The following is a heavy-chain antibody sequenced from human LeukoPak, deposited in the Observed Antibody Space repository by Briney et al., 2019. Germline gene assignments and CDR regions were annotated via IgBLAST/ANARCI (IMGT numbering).Heavy chain of an antibody. Sequence: PAASVKVSCKASGYTFTSYDINWVRQATGQGLEWMGWMNPNSGNTGYAQKFQGRVTMTRNTSISTAYMELSSLRSEDTAVYYCARGRSYYYGSGSYHGWFDPWGQGTLVTVSS. CDR3: ARGRSYYYGSGSYHGWFDP. J-gene: IGHJ5*02. CDR2: MNPNSGNT. CDR1: GYTFTSYD. D-gene: IGHD3-10*01. V-gene: IGHV1-8*01.